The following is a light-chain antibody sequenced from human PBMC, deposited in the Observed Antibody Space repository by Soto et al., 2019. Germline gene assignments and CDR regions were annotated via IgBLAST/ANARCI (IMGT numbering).Light chain of an antibody. CDR1: ESISKW. J-gene: IGKJ5*01. V-gene: IGKV1-5*01. Sequence: DIQMTQSPSTLSASVGDRVTITCRASESISKWLAWYQQKPGTAPKLLIYDASTLESGVPSRFSGSGSGTEFTPTISSLQPDDFATYYCHSRAFGQGTRLEIK. CDR2: DAS. CDR3: HSRA.